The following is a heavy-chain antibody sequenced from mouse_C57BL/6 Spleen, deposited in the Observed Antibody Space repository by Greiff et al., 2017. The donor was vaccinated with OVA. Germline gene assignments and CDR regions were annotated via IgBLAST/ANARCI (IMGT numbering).Heavy chain of an antibody. CDR3: ARKYYGSSYGYFDV. Sequence: VQLKESGGGLVKPGGSLKLSYAASGFTFSDYGMHWVRQAPEKGLEWVAYISSGSSTIYYADTVKGRFTISRDNAKNTLFLQMTSLRSEDTAMYYCARKYYGSSYGYFDVWGTGTTVTVSS. CDR2: ISSGSSTI. CDR1: GFTFSDYG. D-gene: IGHD1-1*01. V-gene: IGHV5-17*01. J-gene: IGHJ1*03.